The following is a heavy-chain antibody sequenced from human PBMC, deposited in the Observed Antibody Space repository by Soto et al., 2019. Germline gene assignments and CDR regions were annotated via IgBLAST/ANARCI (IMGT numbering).Heavy chain of an antibody. CDR1: GGTFSSYA. Sequence: ASVKFSCKASGGTFSSYAISWVRQAPGQGLEWMGGIIPIFVTANYSQKFQGRVTITADESTSTAYMELSSLRSEDTAVYYCARAPRPGGTGTHYWGQGTLVTVSS. D-gene: IGHD1-7*01. V-gene: IGHV1-69*13. CDR2: IIPIFVTA. J-gene: IGHJ4*02. CDR3: ARAPRPGGTGTHY.